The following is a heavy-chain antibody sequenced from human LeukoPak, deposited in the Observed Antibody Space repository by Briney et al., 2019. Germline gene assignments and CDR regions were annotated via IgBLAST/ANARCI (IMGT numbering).Heavy chain of an antibody. J-gene: IGHJ4*02. CDR1: GYTFSDYY. CDR2: INPNSDGR. Sequence: ASVKVSCKASGYTFSDYYIHWVRQAPGQGLEWMGWINPNSDGRNYAQKFQGRVTMTWDTSISTAYMELSRLRSDDTAVYYCARLMVRGVINDYWGQGTLVTVSS. V-gene: IGHV1-2*02. CDR3: ARLMVRGVINDY. D-gene: IGHD3-10*01.